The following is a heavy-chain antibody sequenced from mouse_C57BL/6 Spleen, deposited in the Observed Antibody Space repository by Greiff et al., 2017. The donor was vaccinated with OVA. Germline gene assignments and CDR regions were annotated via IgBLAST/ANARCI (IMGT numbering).Heavy chain of an antibody. CDR1: GFTFSDYY. V-gene: IGHV5-12*01. CDR3: ARQMNAMDY. CDR2: ISNGGGST. Sequence: EVHLVESGGGLVQPGGSLKLSCAASGFTFSDYYMYWVRQTPEKRLEWVAYISNGGGSTYYPDTVKGRFTISRDNAKNTLYLQMSRLKSEDTAMYYCARQMNAMDYWGQGTSVTVSS. J-gene: IGHJ4*01.